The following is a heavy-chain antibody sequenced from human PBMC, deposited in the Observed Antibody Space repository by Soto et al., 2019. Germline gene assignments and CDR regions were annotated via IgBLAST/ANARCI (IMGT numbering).Heavy chain of an antibody. CDR3: ARGPRRDLQSDY. CDR2: MNPNSGNT. V-gene: IGHV1-8*01. D-gene: IGHD4-4*01. Sequence: GASVKVSCKASGYTFTSYDINWVRQATGQGLEWMGWMNPNSGNTGYAQKFQGRVTMTRNTSISTAYMELSSLRSEDTAVYYCARGPRRDLQSDYWGQGTLVTVSS. J-gene: IGHJ4*02. CDR1: GYTFTSYD.